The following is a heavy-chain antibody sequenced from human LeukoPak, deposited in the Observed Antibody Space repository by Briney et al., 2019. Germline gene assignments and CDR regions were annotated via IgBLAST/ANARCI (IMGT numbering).Heavy chain of an antibody. D-gene: IGHD3-22*01. CDR3: ARCHYDTSGYYHLDY. Sequence: GASVKVSCKASGYIFTGYFMHWVRQAPGQGLEWMGWINPNSGATNYAQNFQGRVTMTRDTSISTAYMELRSDDTAVYYCARCHYDTSGYYHLDYWGQGTLVTVSS. J-gene: IGHJ4*02. V-gene: IGHV1-2*02. CDR2: INPNSGAT. CDR1: GYIFTGYF.